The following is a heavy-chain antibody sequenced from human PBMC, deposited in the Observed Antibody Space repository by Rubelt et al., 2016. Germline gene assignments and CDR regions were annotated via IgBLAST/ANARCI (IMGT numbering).Heavy chain of an antibody. Sequence: QVHLVESGGGVVQPGRSLRLSCAASGFVFGNFNMHWVRHTPGKGLEWVAVIKYDGTDKFYADSMKGRLSISRDNAKNTLYLQMDSLRDDDTGIYYCAKDDYGMDIWGQGTTVSVSS. J-gene: IGHJ6*02. CDR3: AKDDYGMDI. CDR1: GFVFGNFN. CDR2: IKYDGTDK. V-gene: IGHV3-33*06.